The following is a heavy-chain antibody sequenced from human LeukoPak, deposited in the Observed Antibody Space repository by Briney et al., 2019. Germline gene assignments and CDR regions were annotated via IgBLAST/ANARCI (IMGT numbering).Heavy chain of an antibody. CDR3: ARTSPLAAAGARRAFDI. J-gene: IGHJ3*02. D-gene: IGHD6-13*01. Sequence: GGSLRLSCVASGFTFSNYAMNWVRQAPGKGLEWVAFIHYDGSDTYYADSVKGRFTISRDNSNNTLYLQMNSLRADDTALYYCARTSPLAAAGARRAFDIWGRGTMVTVSS. V-gene: IGHV3-30*04. CDR1: GFTFSNYA. CDR2: IHYDGSDT.